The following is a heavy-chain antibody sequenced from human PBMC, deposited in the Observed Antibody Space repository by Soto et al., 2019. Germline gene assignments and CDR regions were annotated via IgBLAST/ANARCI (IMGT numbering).Heavy chain of an antibody. CDR1: GFTFSSSA. CDR3: ARDRGYSYGYLDY. V-gene: IGHV3-33*01. CDR2: IWYDGSNK. J-gene: IGHJ4*02. D-gene: IGHD5-18*01. Sequence: PGGSLRLSCAASGFTFSSSAMAWVRQAPGNGLEWVAVIWYDGSNKYYADSVKGRFTISRDNSKNTLYLQMNSLRAEDTAVYYCARDRGYSYGYLDYWGQGTLVTVSS.